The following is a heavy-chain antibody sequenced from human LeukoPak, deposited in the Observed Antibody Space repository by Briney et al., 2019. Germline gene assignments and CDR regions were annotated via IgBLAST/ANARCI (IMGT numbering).Heavy chain of an antibody. Sequence: GESLKISCAASGFTFSSYAMSWVRQAPGKGLEWVAVISYDGSNKYYADSVKGRFTISRDNSKNTLYLQMNSLRAEDTAVYYCAKPSNSKQWLVQRRGNYFDYWGQGTLVTVSS. V-gene: IGHV3-30*18. CDR2: ISYDGSNK. D-gene: IGHD6-19*01. J-gene: IGHJ4*02. CDR3: AKPSNSKQWLVQRRGNYFDY. CDR1: GFTFSSYA.